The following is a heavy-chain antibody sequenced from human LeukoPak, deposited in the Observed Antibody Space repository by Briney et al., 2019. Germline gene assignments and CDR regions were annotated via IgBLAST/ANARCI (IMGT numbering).Heavy chain of an antibody. D-gene: IGHD6-19*01. CDR2: IYYSGST. V-gene: IGHV4-34*01. CDR1: GGSFSGYY. CDR3: AREVAVVYYYYGMDV. Sequence: SETLSLTCAVYGGSFSGYYWGWIRQPPGKGLEWIGSIYYSGSTYYNPSLKSRVTISVDTSKNQFSLKLSSVTAADTAVYYCAREVAVVYYYYGMDVWGQGTTVTVSS. J-gene: IGHJ6*02.